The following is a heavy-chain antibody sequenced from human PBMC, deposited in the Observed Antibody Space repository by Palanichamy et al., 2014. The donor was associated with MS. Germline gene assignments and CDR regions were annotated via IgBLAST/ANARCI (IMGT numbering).Heavy chain of an antibody. J-gene: IGHJ4*02. CDR3: ARIVSGYLDY. V-gene: IGHV3-21*01. D-gene: IGHD3-22*01. CDR2: ISSSSSYI. CDR1: GFTFSSYS. Sequence: EVQLVESGGGLVKPGGSLRLSCAASGFTFSSYSMDWVRQAPGKGLEWVSSISSSSSYIYYADSVKGRFTISRDNAKNSLYLQMNSLRAEDTAVYYCARIVSGYLDYWGQGTLVTVSS.